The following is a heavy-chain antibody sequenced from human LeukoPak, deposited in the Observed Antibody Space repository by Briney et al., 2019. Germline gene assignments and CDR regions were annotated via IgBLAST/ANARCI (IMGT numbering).Heavy chain of an antibody. Sequence: GASVKVSCKASGYTFTGYYMHWVRQAPGQGLEWMGWISAYNGNTNYAQKLQGRVTMTTDTSTSTAYMELRSLRSDDTAVYYCARDRYSSPESFDYWGQGTLVTVSS. V-gene: IGHV1-18*04. CDR2: ISAYNGNT. D-gene: IGHD3-16*02. CDR3: ARDRYSSPESFDY. CDR1: GYTFTGYY. J-gene: IGHJ4*02.